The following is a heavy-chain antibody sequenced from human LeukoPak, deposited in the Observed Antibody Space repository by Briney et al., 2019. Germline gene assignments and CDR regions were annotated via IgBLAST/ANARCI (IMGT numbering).Heavy chain of an antibody. D-gene: IGHD3-9*01. CDR3: ARSKDILTGYCFDY. V-gene: IGHV4-61*05. CDR2: IYYSGST. CDR1: GGSISSSSYY. J-gene: IGHJ4*02. Sequence: SETLSLTCTVSGGSISSSSYYWGWIRQPPGKGLEWFGYIYYSGSTNYNPSFKSRVTISVDTSKNQFSLKLSSLTAADTAVYYCARSKDILTGYCFDYWGQGTLVTVSS.